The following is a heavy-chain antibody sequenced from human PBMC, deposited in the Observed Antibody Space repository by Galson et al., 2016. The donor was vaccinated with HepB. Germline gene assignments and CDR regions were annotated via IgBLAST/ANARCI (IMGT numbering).Heavy chain of an antibody. CDR3: AGVYYANTGYKFFDL. Sequence: SLRLSCAASGFTFSSHWMHWVRQVPGKGLEWVSYIGSRSDNIKYVDSVKGRFTISRDNDKNSLYLQMNSLKDDDTAMYYCAGVYYANTGYKFFDLWGQGTLVTVSS. J-gene: IGHJ4*02. V-gene: IGHV3-48*02. CDR2: IGSRSDNI. CDR1: GFTFSSHW. D-gene: IGHD3-22*01.